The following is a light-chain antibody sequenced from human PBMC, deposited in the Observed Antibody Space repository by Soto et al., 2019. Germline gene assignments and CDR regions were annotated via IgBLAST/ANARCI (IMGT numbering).Light chain of an antibody. V-gene: IGKV3-20*01. CDR3: QQYGSSRT. CDR1: QSVSSSY. CDR2: GAS. J-gene: IGKJ1*01. Sequence: ESVLTQSPGTLSLSPGERATLSCSASQSVSSSYLAWYQQKPGQAPRLLIYGASSRATGIPDRFSGSGSGTDFTLTISRLEPEDFAVYYCQQYGSSRTFGQGTKVEIK.